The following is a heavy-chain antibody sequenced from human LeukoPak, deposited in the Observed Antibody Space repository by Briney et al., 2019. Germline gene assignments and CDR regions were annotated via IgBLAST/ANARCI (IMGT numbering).Heavy chain of an antibody. CDR1: GFTFSSYA. V-gene: IGHV3-23*01. Sequence: GGSLRLSCAASGFTFSSYAMSWVRQAPGKGLEWVSAISGSGGSTYYAASVKGRFTISRDNSKNTLYLQMNSLRAEDTAVYYCAKGGSYYYDSSGYFGYWGQGTLVTVSS. CDR3: AKGGSYYYDSSGYFGY. J-gene: IGHJ4*02. CDR2: ISGSGGST. D-gene: IGHD3-22*01.